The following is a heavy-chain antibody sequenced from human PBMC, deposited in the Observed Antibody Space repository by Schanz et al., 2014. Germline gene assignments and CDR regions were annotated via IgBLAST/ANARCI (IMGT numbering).Heavy chain of an antibody. CDR3: AKCIGWYGRCAFDI. Sequence: EVQLEVSGGGLVQPGGSLRLSCEASGFNVGNNYMSWVRQPPGKGLECISIIYSRGGTFHADSVKGRFTISRDNSKNTLYLQMNSLIAEDTAVYYCAKCIGWYGRCAFDIWGQGTMVTVSS. CDR2: IYSRGGT. CDR1: GFNVGNNY. D-gene: IGHD6-19*01. V-gene: IGHV3-66*01. J-gene: IGHJ3*02.